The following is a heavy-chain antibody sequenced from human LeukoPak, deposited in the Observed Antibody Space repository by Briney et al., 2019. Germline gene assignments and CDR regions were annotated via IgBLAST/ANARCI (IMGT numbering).Heavy chain of an antibody. CDR3: ARGFAGDRTMAGYFDL. CDR2: ISAYNGNT. V-gene: IGHV1-18*01. Sequence: ASVKVSCKASGYTFTSYGISWVRQAPGQGLEWMGWISAYNGNTNYAQKLQGRVTMTTDTSTSTAYMELRSLRSDDTAVYYCARGFAGDRTMAGYFDLWGRGTLVTVSS. J-gene: IGHJ2*01. CDR1: GYTFTSYG. D-gene: IGHD7-27*01.